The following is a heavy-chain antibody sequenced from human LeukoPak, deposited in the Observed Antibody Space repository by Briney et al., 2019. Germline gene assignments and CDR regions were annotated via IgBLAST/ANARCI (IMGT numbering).Heavy chain of an antibody. J-gene: IGHJ6*02. CDR2: FDPEDGET. V-gene: IGHV1-24*01. D-gene: IGHD2-2*01. CDR3: ATGYCSSTSCYDSYYYYGMDV. CDR1: GYTLTELS. Sequence: ASVKVPCKVSGYTLTELSMHWVRQAPGKGLEWMGGFDPEDGETIYAQKFQGRVTMTEDTSTDTAYMELSSLRSEDTAVYYCATGYCSSTSCYDSYYYYGMDVWGQGTTVTVSS.